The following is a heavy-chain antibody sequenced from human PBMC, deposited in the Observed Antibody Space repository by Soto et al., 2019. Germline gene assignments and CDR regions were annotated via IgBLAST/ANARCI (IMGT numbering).Heavy chain of an antibody. Sequence: SETLSLTCTVSGGSISSYYWSWIRQPPGKGLEWIGYIYYSGSTNYNPSLKSRVTISVDTSKNQFSLKLSSVTAADTAVYYCAGTDSSSRYYYGMDVWGHGTTVTLSS. V-gene: IGHV4-59*01. CDR1: GGSISSYY. CDR2: IYYSGST. CDR3: AGTDSSSRYYYGMDV. D-gene: IGHD6-13*01. J-gene: IGHJ6*02.